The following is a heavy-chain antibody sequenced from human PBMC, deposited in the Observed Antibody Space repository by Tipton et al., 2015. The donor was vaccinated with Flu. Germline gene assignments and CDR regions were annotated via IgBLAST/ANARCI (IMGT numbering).Heavy chain of an antibody. V-gene: IGHV4-38-2*01. Sequence: LRLSCSVSGYSIRSSYYWGWARRPPREGPEWIGTIYHSGTTYYNPSLKSRLTISVNTSKNQFSLKLRSVTAADTAVYYCARHTGDSVRGVIDYWGQGTLVTVSS. CDR3: ARHTGDSVRGVIDY. D-gene: IGHD3-10*02. CDR2: IYHSGTT. CDR1: GYSIRSSYY. J-gene: IGHJ4*02.